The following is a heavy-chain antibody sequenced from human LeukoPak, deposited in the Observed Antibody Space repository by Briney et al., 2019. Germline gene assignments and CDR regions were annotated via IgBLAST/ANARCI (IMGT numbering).Heavy chain of an antibody. V-gene: IGHV4-59*01. D-gene: IGHD1-26*01. CDR1: GGSISSYY. J-gene: IGHJ4*02. CDR2: IYYSGST. Sequence: PSETLSLTCTVSGGSISSYYWSWIRQPPGKGLEWIGYIYYSGSTNHNPSLKSRVTISVDTSKNQFSLKLSSVTAADTAVYYCARASEWELLLDYWGQGTLVTVSS. CDR3: ARASEWELLLDY.